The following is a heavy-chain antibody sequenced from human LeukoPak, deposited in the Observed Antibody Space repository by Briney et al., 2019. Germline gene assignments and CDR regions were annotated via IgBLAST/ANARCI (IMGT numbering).Heavy chain of an antibody. CDR1: GFSLRSTGMC. CDR3: ARIVSIRSGTYFEDS. CDR2: IDWDDDK. D-gene: IGHD1-26*01. V-gene: IGHV2-70*11. Sequence: SGPALVKPTQTLTLTCTFSGFSLRSTGMCATWIRQPPGKALEWLARIDWDDDKYYRPSLETRLSISKDTSINQVVLTMTNMEPEDTATYYCARIVSIRSGTYFEDSWGQGTLVTVSS. J-gene: IGHJ4*02.